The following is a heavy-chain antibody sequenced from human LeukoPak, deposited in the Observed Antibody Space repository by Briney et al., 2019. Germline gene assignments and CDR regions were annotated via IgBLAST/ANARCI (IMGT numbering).Heavy chain of an antibody. D-gene: IGHD4-17*01. Sequence: QSGGSLRLSCAASGFTFDDYAMHWVRQAPGKGLEWVSGISWNSGSIGYADSVKGRFTISRDNAKNSLYLQMNSLRAEDTALYYCAKRDYGDAGWYFDLWGRGTLVTVSS. CDR1: GFTFDDYA. V-gene: IGHV3-9*01. CDR2: ISWNSGSI. J-gene: IGHJ2*01. CDR3: AKRDYGDAGWYFDL.